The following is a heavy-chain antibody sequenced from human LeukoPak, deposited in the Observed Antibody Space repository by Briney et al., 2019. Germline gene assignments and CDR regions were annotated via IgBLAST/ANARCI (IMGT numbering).Heavy chain of an antibody. V-gene: IGHV1-2*06. CDR2: INPNSGGT. CDR1: GYTFTGYY. J-gene: IGHJ4*02. CDR3: ARGPYATLPDY. Sequence: ASVKVSCKASGYTFTGYYMHWVRQAPGQGLEWMGRINPNSGGTNYAQKFQGRVTITRNTSISTAYMELSSLRSEDTAVYYCARGPYATLPDYWGQGTLVTVSS.